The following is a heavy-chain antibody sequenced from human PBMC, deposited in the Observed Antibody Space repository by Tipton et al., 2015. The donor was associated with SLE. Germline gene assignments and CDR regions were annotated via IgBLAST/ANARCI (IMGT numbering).Heavy chain of an antibody. CDR3: ARVMTTVIYFFDY. D-gene: IGHD4-11*01. V-gene: IGHV1-3*01. J-gene: IGHJ4*02. CDR2: VSAVNGNT. CDR1: GYPFINNA. Sequence: QLVQSGAEVRKPGASVNISCKASGYPFINNAIHWVRQVPGQRLEWMGWVSAVNGNTKYSQKFQGRLTITRDTSATTAYMELSSLRAEDTAVYYCARVMTTVIYFFDYWGQGTLVTVSS.